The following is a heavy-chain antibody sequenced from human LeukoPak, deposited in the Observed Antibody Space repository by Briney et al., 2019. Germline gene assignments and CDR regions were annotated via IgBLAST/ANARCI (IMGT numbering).Heavy chain of an antibody. CDR3: ARDRLTTVTTFDAFDI. CDR1: GFTFSSYS. Sequence: GGSLRLSCAASGFTFSSYSMNWVRQAPGKGLEWVSSISSSSSYIYYADSVKGRFTISRDNAKNSLYLQVNSLRAEDTAVYYCARDRLTTVTTFDAFDIWGQGTMVTVSS. CDR2: ISSSSSYI. J-gene: IGHJ3*02. D-gene: IGHD4-17*01. V-gene: IGHV3-21*01.